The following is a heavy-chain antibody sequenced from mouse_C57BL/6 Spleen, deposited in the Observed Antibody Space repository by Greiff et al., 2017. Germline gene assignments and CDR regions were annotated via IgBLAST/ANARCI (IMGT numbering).Heavy chain of an antibody. CDR2: LNPSSGYT. CDR1: GYTFTSYW. V-gene: IGHV1-7*01. J-gene: IGHJ2*01. Sequence: VQLQQSGAELAKPGASVKLSCKASGYTFTSYWMHWVKQRPGQGLEWIGYLNPSSGYTTYNQKFKDKATLTADKSSSAAYMHLSSLTYEASAVYYCARTPFDYWGQGTTLTVSS. CDR3: ARTPFDY.